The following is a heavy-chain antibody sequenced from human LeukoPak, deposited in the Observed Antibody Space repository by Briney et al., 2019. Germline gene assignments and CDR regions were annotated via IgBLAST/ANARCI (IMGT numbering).Heavy chain of an antibody. D-gene: IGHD5-18*01. V-gene: IGHV4-34*01. CDR2: IYHSGST. Sequence: PSETLSLTCAVYGGSFSGYYWSWIRQPPGKGLEWIGEIYHSGSTNYNPSLKSRVTISVDKSKNQFSLKLSSVTAADTAVYYCARVGGGYTYGCDYWGQGTLVTVSS. CDR3: ARVGGGYTYGCDY. J-gene: IGHJ4*02. CDR1: GGSFSGYY.